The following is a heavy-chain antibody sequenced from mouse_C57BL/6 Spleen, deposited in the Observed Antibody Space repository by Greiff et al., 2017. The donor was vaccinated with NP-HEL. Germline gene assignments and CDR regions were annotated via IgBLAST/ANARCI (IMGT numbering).Heavy chain of an antibody. J-gene: IGHJ4*01. V-gene: IGHV14-4*01. D-gene: IGHD2-2*01. CDR2: IDPENGDT. CDR3: TRMVTTDYAMDY. CDR1: GFNIKDDY. Sequence: VHVKQSGAELVRPGASVKLSCTASGFNIKDDYMHWVKQRPEQGLEWIGWIDPENGDTEYASKFQGKATITADTSSNTAYLQLSSLTSEDTAVYYCTRMVTTDYAMDYWGQGTSVTVSS.